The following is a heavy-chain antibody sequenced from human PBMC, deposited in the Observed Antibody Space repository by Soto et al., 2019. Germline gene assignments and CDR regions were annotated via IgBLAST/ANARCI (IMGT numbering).Heavy chain of an antibody. Sequence: GASVKVSCKASGYTFTSYGISWVRQAPGQGLEWMGWISAYNGNTNYAQKLQGRVTMTTDTSTSTAYMELRSLRSDDTAVYYCARDSLYQLVYHDDAFDIWGQGTMVTVSS. V-gene: IGHV1-18*01. CDR3: ARDSLYQLVYHDDAFDI. CDR2: ISAYNGNT. J-gene: IGHJ3*02. CDR1: GYTFTSYG. D-gene: IGHD2-2*02.